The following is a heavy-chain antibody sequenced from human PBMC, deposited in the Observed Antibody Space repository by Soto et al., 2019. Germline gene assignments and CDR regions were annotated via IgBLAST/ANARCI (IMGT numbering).Heavy chain of an antibody. J-gene: IGHJ6*02. CDR2: IYYSGST. CDR1: GGSISSGGYY. CDR3: ARDPTVTAEYYYYGIDV. V-gene: IGHV4-31*03. Sequence: QVQLQESGPGLVKPSQTLSLTCTVSGGSISSGGYYWSWIRQHPGKGLEWIGYIYYSGSTYYNPYRKSRVTISVDTSKNQFSLKLSSVTAADTAVYYCARDPTVTAEYYYYGIDVWGQGTTVTVSS. D-gene: IGHD4-17*01.